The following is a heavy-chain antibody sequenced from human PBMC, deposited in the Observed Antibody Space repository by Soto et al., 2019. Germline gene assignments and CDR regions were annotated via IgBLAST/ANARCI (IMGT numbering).Heavy chain of an antibody. Sequence: EVQLVESGGGLVKPGGSLRLFCAASGFTFSSYTMNWVRQAPGKGLEWVSSISSSSSKIYYVDSVKGRFTISRDNAKNSLYLQISSLGAEDTAVYYCARDGGTTFDYWGQGTLVTVSS. J-gene: IGHJ4*02. V-gene: IGHV3-21*01. D-gene: IGHD4-4*01. CDR2: ISSSSSKI. CDR1: GFTFSSYT. CDR3: ARDGGTTFDY.